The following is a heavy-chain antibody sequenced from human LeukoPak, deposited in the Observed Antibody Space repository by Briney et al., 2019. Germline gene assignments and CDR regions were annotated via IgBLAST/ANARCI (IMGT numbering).Heavy chain of an antibody. Sequence: SETPSLTCAVYGGSFSGYYWSWIRQPPGKGLEWIGEINHSGSTNYNPSLKSRVTISVDTSKNQFSLKLSSVTAADTAVYYCARPYQVYYGSGSYEGDYWGQGTLVTVSS. CDR2: INHSGST. J-gene: IGHJ4*02. CDR3: ARPYQVYYGSGSYEGDY. D-gene: IGHD3-10*01. CDR1: GGSFSGYY. V-gene: IGHV4-34*01.